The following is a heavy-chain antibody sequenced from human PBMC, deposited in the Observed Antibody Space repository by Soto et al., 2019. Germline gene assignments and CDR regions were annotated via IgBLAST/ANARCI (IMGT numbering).Heavy chain of an antibody. CDR3: VMANDVFDY. CDR1: GGTFNNYA. J-gene: IGHJ4*02. Sequence: QVQLVQSGAEVKKPGSSVKVSCKASGGTFNNYAFIWVRQAPGQGLQWMGGIIPIFGTTKYAQKFLGRVTITADDSTSTVYLDLSSLRSEDTAGYYCVMANDVFDYWGQGTLVTVSS. D-gene: IGHD1-1*01. CDR2: IIPIFGTT. V-gene: IGHV1-69*01.